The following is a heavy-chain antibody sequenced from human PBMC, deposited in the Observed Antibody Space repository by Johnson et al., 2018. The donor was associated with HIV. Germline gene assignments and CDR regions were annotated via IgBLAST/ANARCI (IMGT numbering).Heavy chain of an antibody. CDR1: GFTFSSYW. CDR2: INQDGSET. J-gene: IGHJ3*02. V-gene: IGHV3-7*01. D-gene: IGHD6-13*01. CDR3: ARWGEQQLVNAFDI. Sequence: VQLVESGGGLVQPGGSLRLSCADSGFTFSSYWMNWVRQAPGNGLEWLANINQDGSETYYVDSVKGRFTISRDNSKNTLYLEMNSLRAEDTAVYYCARWGEQQLVNAFDIWGQGTMVTVSS.